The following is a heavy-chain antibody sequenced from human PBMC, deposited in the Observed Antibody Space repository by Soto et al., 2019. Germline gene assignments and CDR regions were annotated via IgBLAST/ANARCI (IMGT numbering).Heavy chain of an antibody. CDR1: GGTFSSYA. CDR3: ARPRNRGQKHNDAFDI. Sequence: QVQLVQSGAEVKKPGSSVKVSCKASGGTFSSYAISWVRQAPGQGLEWMGGIIPIFGTANYAQKFQGRVKITADESTSTAYMELSSLRSEDTAVYYCARPRNRGQKHNDAFDIWGQGTMVTVSS. CDR2: IIPIFGTA. D-gene: IGHD7-27*01. V-gene: IGHV1-69*01. J-gene: IGHJ3*02.